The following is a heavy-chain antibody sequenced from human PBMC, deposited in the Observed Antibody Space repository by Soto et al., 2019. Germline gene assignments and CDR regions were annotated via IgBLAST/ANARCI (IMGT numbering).Heavy chain of an antibody. Sequence: EVQLVESGGGLVKPGGSLRLSCAASGFTFSSYSMNWVRQAPGKGLEWVSSISSSSSYIYYADSVKGRFTISRDKAKNSLYLQMNSLRAEDTAVYYCARDRVATMYYFDYWGQGTLVTVSS. CDR1: GFTFSSYS. CDR3: ARDRVATMYYFDY. V-gene: IGHV3-21*01. CDR2: ISSSSSYI. D-gene: IGHD5-12*01. J-gene: IGHJ4*02.